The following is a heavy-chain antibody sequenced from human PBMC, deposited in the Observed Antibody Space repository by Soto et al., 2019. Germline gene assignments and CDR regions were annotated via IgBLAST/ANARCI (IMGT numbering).Heavy chain of an antibody. CDR2: ISSSSSYI. V-gene: IGHV3-21*01. CDR3: ARDEASRYCTNGVCSDPGY. D-gene: IGHD2-8*01. Sequence: CGSLRLSCTASGCTFSSYSMNWVRQAPGKGLEWVSSISSSSSYIYYADSVKGRFTISRDNAKNSLYLQMNSLRAEDTAVYYCARDEASRYCTNGVCSDPGYWGQGTLVTVFS. J-gene: IGHJ4*02. CDR1: GCTFSSYS.